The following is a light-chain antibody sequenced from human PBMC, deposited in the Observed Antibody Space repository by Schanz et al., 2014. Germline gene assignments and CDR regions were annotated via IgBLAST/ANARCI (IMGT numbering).Light chain of an antibody. V-gene: IGLV1-47*02. CDR1: SSNIGSNY. Sequence: QSALTQPPSASGTPGQRVTISCSGSSSNIGSNYVFWFQQLPGTAPKLLIYVNDQRPSGVPDRFSGSKSGTSASLAISGLQSDDEADYYCAAWDDSLSSPVFGGGTKLTVL. CDR2: VND. CDR3: AAWDDSLSSPV. J-gene: IGLJ3*02.